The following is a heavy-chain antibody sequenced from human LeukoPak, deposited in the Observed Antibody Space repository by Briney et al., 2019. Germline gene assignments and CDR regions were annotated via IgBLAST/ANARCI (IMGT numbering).Heavy chain of an antibody. D-gene: IGHD6-19*01. CDR2: IYYSGST. V-gene: IGHV4-39*01. J-gene: IGHJ4*02. Sequence: PSETLSLTCTVSGGSISSDSYYWAWIRQPPGKGLEWIASIYYSGSTYYNPSLKSRVTISVDTSRNQFPLKLSSVTAADTAVYYCARLAVAGLSEGYWGQGTLVIVSS. CDR1: GGSISSDSYY. CDR3: ARLAVAGLSEGY.